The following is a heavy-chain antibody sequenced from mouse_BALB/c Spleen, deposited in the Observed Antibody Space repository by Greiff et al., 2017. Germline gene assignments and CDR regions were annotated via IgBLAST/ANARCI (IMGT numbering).Heavy chain of an antibody. Sequence: QVQLQQSGAELVKPGASVKLSCKTSGYTFTSYWIQWVKQRPGQGLGRIGEIFPGTGTTYYNEKFKGKATLTIDTSSSTAYMQLSSLTSEDSAVYYCARYYGSSYVGYFDVWGAGTTVTVSS. CDR2: IFPGTGTT. D-gene: IGHD1-1*01. CDR1: GYTFTSYW. CDR3: ARYYGSSYVGYFDV. J-gene: IGHJ1*01. V-gene: IGHV1S132*01.